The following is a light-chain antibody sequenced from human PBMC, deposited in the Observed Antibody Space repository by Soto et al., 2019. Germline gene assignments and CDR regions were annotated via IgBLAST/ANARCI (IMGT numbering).Light chain of an antibody. J-gene: IGKJ1*01. CDR2: ATS. Sequence: EIVLTQSPGTLSLSPGERASLSCRASQSVSSTFLAWYQQTPGQAPRLLIYATSTRATGIPDRFSGSGSGTDFTLTISRLEPEDFAVYYCQQHGSLLWTFGQGTKVEIK. CDR3: QQHGSLLWT. V-gene: IGKV3-20*01. CDR1: QSVSSTF.